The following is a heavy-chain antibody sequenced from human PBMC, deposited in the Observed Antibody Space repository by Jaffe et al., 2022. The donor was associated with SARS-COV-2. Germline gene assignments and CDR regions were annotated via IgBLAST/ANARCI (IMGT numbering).Heavy chain of an antibody. V-gene: IGHV3-23*01. Sequence: EKQLLESGGGLVQPGGSLRLSCAASGFTFSAYAMTWVRQARGKGLEWVSAISGSGSDPHYADSVKGRFTISRDNSRNTVYLEMNSLRVEDTAEYYCGKGGFSAWYERGNRFFFDHWGRGIMVTVSS. CDR3: GKGGFSAWYERGNRFFFDH. D-gene: IGHD6-13*01. CDR2: ISGSGSDP. J-gene: IGHJ4*02. CDR1: GFTFSAYA.